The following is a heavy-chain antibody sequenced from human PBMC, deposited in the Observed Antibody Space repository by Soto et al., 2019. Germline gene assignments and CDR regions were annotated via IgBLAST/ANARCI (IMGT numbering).Heavy chain of an antibody. CDR2: IYYSGRT. J-gene: IGHJ4*02. Sequence: QVQLQESGPGLVKPSETLSLTCTVSGGSISSYYWSWIRQPPGKGLEWIGYIYYSGRTNYNPSLXSXVXIXXDTSKTQFSLQLSSVTAADTAVYYCARRYAGNFDYWGQGTLVTVSS. CDR3: ARRYAGNFDY. V-gene: IGHV4-59*01. CDR1: GGSISSYY. D-gene: IGHD2-8*01.